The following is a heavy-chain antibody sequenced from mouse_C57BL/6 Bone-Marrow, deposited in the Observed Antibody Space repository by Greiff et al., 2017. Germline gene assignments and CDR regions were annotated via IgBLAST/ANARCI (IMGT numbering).Heavy chain of an antibody. V-gene: IGHV14-4*01. CDR2: IDPENGDT. CDR3: TLGNFDY. Sequence: EVQLQQSGAELVRPGASVKLSCTASGFNIKDAYMHWVKQRPEQGLEWIGWIDPENGDTEYASKFQGKATITADTSSNTAYLQLSSLTSEDTAVYYCTLGNFDYWGQGTTLTVSS. J-gene: IGHJ2*01. CDR1: GFNIKDAY.